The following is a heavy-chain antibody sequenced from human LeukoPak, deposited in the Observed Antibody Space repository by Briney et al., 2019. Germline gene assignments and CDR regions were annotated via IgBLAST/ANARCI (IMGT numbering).Heavy chain of an antibody. J-gene: IGHJ3*02. Sequence: PGGSLRLSCAASGFTFSSYALHWVRQAPGKGLEWVANIKQDGSEKYYVDSVKGRFTISRDNAKNSLYLQMNSLRAEDTAVYYCARHWVYGDPQDAFDIWGQGTMVTVSS. CDR3: ARHWVYGDPQDAFDI. CDR1: GFTFSSYA. V-gene: IGHV3-7*01. CDR2: IKQDGSEK. D-gene: IGHD4-17*01.